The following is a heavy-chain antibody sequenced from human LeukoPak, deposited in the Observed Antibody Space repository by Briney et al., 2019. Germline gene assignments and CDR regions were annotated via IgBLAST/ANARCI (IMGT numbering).Heavy chain of an antibody. D-gene: IGHD5-18*01. Sequence: SETLSLTCTVSGGSISSYYWSWIRQPPGKGLEWIGYIYYSGSTNYNPSLKSRVTISVDRSKNQFSLKLSSVTAADTAVYYCARDDTAMALDYWGQGTLVTVSS. CDR2: IYYSGST. CDR3: ARDDTAMALDY. J-gene: IGHJ4*02. V-gene: IGHV4-59*12. CDR1: GGSISSYY.